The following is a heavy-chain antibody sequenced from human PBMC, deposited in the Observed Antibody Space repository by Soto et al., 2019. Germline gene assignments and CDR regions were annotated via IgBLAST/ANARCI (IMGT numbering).Heavy chain of an antibody. CDR3: ARGRYSYGTRTFDY. V-gene: IGHV4-59*01. CDR2: IYYSGST. D-gene: IGHD5-18*01. CDR1: GCSISSYY. Sequence: SETLSLTCTFSGCSISSYYWSWIRQPPGKGLEWIGYIYYSGSTNYNPSLKSRVTISVDTSKNQFSLKLSSVTAADTAVYYCARGRYSYGTRTFDYWGQGTLVTVSS. J-gene: IGHJ4*02.